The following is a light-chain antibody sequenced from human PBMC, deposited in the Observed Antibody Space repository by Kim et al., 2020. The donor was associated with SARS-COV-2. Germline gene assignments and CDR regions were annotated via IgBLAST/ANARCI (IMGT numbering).Light chain of an antibody. CDR1: SSDVGGYNY. J-gene: IGLJ3*02. Sequence: QSVVTQPPSASGSPGQSVTISCTGTSSDVGGYNYVSWYQQHPGKAPKLMIYEVSERPSGVPDRFSGSKSGNTASLTVSGLQAEDEADYYCSSYAGSNNLLFGGGTQLTVL. CDR3: SSYAGSNNLL. V-gene: IGLV2-8*01. CDR2: EVS.